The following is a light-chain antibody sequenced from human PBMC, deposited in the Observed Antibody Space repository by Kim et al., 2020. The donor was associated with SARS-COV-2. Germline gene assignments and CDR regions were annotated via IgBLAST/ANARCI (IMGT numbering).Light chain of an antibody. Sequence: ASVEDRGTMSFQARQTIYSWLAWYQHKPQKAPKRLSYTASTLQNGGPSRFRGSKAGTEFTLTISSLQPDDFATYYCQHYNGYPLTFGGGTK. CDR3: QHYNGYPLT. J-gene: IGKJ4*01. CDR1: QTIYSW. CDR2: TAS. V-gene: IGKV1-5*03.